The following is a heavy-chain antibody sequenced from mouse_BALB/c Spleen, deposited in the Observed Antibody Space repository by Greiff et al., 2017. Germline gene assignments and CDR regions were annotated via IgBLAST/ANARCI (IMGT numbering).Heavy chain of an antibody. V-gene: IGHV3-2*02. CDR3: ARGGIYDYDEAMDY. D-gene: IGHD2-4*01. J-gene: IGHJ4*01. Sequence: EVQLQQSGPGLVKPSQSLSLTCTVTGYSITSDYAWNWIRQFPGNKLEWMGYISYSGSTSYNPSLKSRISITRDTSKNQFFLQLNSVTTEDTATYYCARGGIYDYDEAMDYWGQGTSVTVSS. CDR1: GYSITSDYA. CDR2: ISYSGST.